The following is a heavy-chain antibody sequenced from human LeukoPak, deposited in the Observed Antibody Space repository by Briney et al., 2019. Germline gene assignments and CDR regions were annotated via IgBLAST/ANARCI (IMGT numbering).Heavy chain of an antibody. CDR1: GGSISSSSYY. J-gene: IGHJ4*02. CDR2: ISGDGGTT. D-gene: IGHD2-15*01. Sequence: ETLSLTCTVSGGSISSSSYYWGWIRQPPGKGLEWVSAISGDGGTTYAGSVKGRFTVSRDNSRNTLFLQMTSLRAEDTAIYYCAKDWSCSDWGQGTLVTVSS. V-gene: IGHV3-23*01. CDR3: AKDWSCSD.